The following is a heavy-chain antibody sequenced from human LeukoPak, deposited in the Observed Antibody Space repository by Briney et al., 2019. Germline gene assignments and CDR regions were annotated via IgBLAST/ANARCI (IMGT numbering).Heavy chain of an antibody. D-gene: IGHD2-15*01. J-gene: IGHJ4*02. Sequence: PSETLSLTCTVSGGSISTSSYYWGWIRQPPGKGLEWIGNIYYTGSTYYNPSLKSRVTISVDTSKNQFSLRLRSVTAADTAVYYCAGIYVMDCSGCNCLPDSWGQGTLVTVSS. CDR2: IYYTGST. V-gene: IGHV4-39*01. CDR3: AGIYVMDCSGCNCLPDS. CDR1: GGSISTSSYY.